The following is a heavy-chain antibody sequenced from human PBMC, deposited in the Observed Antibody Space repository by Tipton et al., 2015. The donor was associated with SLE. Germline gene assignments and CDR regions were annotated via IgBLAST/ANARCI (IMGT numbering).Heavy chain of an antibody. D-gene: IGHD5-12*01. Sequence: TLSLTCAVSGYSISSGYYWGWIRQPPGKGLEWIGYIDYSGSTNYNPSLKSRVTISVDTSKNQFSLKLSSVTAADTAVYYCARESGYDWGDFDYWGQGTLVTVSS. CDR2: IDYSGST. CDR3: ARESGYDWGDFDY. CDR1: GYSISSGYY. J-gene: IGHJ4*02. V-gene: IGHV4-38-2*02.